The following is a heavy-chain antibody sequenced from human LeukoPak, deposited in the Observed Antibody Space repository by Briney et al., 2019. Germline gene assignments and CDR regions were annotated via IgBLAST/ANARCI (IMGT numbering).Heavy chain of an antibody. CDR2: INSGGTT. D-gene: IGHD3-16*02. V-gene: IGHV3-66*01. Sequence: GGSLRLSCAASGFTVSSNYMSWVRQAPGKGLEWVSVINSGGTTYYADSVKGRFTISRDNSKNTLHLQMNSLRAEDTAVYFCARDVQLSSWGQGTLATVSS. J-gene: IGHJ5*02. CDR3: ARDVQLSS. CDR1: GFTVSSNY.